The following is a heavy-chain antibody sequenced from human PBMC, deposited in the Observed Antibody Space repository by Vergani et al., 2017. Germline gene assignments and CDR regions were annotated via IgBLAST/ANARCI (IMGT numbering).Heavy chain of an antibody. CDR2: IHPADSDT. Sequence: EVQLVQSGAEVTKPGESLKISCQISGYSFTNYWIGWVRQMPGKGLEWMGIIHPADSDTRYSPSFQGQVTISVDKSISTAYLQRSSRRASDSAMYYCARLYGRDSSGSKYFDYWGQGTLVTVSS. CDR1: GYSFTNYW. V-gene: IGHV5-51*01. J-gene: IGHJ4*02. CDR3: ARLYGRDSSGSKYFDY. D-gene: IGHD3-22*01.